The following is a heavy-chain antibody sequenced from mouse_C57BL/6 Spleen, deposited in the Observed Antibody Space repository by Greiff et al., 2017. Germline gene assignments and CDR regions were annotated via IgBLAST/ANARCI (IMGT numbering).Heavy chain of an antibody. J-gene: IGHJ2*01. CDR3: AGGYDRGFDY. Sequence: VQLQQSVAELVRPGASVKLSCTASGFNIKNTYMHWVKQRPELGLEWIGRIDPANGTTKYAPKIPGKDTITADTSSNTAYLQLSSLTSEDTAIYYCAGGYDRGFDYWGQGTTLTVSS. CDR1: GFNIKNTY. D-gene: IGHD2-2*01. CDR2: IDPANGTT. V-gene: IGHV14-3*01.